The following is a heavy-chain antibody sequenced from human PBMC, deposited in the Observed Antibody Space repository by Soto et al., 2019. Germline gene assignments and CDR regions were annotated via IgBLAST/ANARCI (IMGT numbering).Heavy chain of an antibody. CDR3: TTTVRLRYFDY. V-gene: IGHV3-23*01. CDR1: GFIFSNLA. D-gene: IGHD4-4*01. CDR2: ISGSGGSK. Sequence: GGSLRLSCATSGFIFSNLAMSWVRQAPGKGLEWVSSISGSGGSKYYADSVKGRFTISRDNSKNTLYLQMNSLRAEDTAVYYCTTTVRLRYFDYWGQGTLVTVSS. J-gene: IGHJ4*02.